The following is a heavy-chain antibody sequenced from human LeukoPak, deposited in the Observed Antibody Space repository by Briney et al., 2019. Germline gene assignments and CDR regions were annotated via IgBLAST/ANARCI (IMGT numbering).Heavy chain of an antibody. Sequence: GGSLRLSCAASGFTFSDHYMDWVRQAPGKGLEWVGRSRNKGNRYTTQYAASVKGRFTISRDDSKDSLYLEMNSLKTEDTAVYYCARGNCTSCYTKNNWFDPWGQGTLVTVSS. V-gene: IGHV3-72*01. CDR1: GFTFSDHY. CDR2: SRNKGNRYTT. D-gene: IGHD2-2*02. CDR3: ARGNCTSCYTKNNWFDP. J-gene: IGHJ5*02.